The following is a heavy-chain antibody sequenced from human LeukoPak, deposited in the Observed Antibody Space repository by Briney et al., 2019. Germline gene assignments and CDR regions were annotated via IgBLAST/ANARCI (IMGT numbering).Heavy chain of an antibody. CDR2: INPNSGGT. CDR3: ARGPYAGY. V-gene: IGHV1-2*06. D-gene: IGHD2-8*01. CDR1: GYTFTAYY. J-gene: IGHJ4*02. Sequence: ASMKVSCKASGYTFTAYYMHWVRQARGQGLEWMGRINPNSGGTNYAQKFQGRVTMTRDTSIGTAYMEVSRLRSDDTAVYYCARGPYAGYWGQGTLVTVSS.